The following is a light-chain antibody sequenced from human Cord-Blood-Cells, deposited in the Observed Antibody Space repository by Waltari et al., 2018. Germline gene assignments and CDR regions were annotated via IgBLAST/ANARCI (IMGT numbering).Light chain of an antibody. CDR3: CSYAGSSTFV. CDR1: SSDVGSYNL. CDR2: EGS. V-gene: IGLV2-23*03. Sequence: QSALTQPASVSGSPGQSITISCTGTSSDVGSYNLVSWYQQHPGKAPKFMIYEGSKRPSGVSNRFSGPKSGNTASLTFSWLQAEDDADYYGCSYAGSSTFVFGGGTKLTVL. J-gene: IGLJ2*01.